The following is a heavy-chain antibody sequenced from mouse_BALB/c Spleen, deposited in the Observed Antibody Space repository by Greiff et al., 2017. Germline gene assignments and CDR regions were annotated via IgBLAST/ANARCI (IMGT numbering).Heavy chain of an antibody. CDR2: ISNGGGST. J-gene: IGHJ4*01. V-gene: IGHV5-12-2*01. D-gene: IGHD2-2*01. CDR1: GFTFSSYT. Sequence: EVKLVESGGGLVQPGGSLKLSCAASGFTFSSYTMSWVRQTPEKRLEWVAYISNGGGSTYYPDTVKGRFTISRDNAKNTLYLQMSSLKSEDTAMYYCAREGGYGYDVDYAMDYWGQGTSVTVSS. CDR3: AREGGYGYDVDYAMDY.